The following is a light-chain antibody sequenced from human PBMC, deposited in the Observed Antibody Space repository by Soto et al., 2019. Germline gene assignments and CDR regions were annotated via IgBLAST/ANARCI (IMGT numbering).Light chain of an antibody. CDR3: QSYDSSLSVLYV. Sequence: QSALTQPPSVSGAPGQRVTISCTGTSSNIGAGYDVHWYQQLPGTAPKLVIYDNSNRPSGVPDRFSGSKSGTSASLAITGLQAEDEADYYCQSYDSSLSVLYVFGTGTKLTVL. CDR1: SSNIGAGYD. J-gene: IGLJ1*01. V-gene: IGLV1-40*01. CDR2: DNS.